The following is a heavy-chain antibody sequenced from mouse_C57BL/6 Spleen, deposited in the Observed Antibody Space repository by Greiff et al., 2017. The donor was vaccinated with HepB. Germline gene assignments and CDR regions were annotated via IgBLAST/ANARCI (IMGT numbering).Heavy chain of an antibody. CDR1: GYTFTDYY. J-gene: IGHJ2*01. V-gene: IGHV1-26*01. CDR3: ARLYGNYADY. Sequence: EVQLQQSGPELVKPGASVKISCKASGYTFTDYYMNWVKQSHGKSLEWIGDINPNNGGTSYNQKFKGKATLTVDKSSSTAYMELRSLTSEDSAVYYCARLYGNYADYWGQGTTLTVSS. D-gene: IGHD2-1*01. CDR2: INPNNGGT.